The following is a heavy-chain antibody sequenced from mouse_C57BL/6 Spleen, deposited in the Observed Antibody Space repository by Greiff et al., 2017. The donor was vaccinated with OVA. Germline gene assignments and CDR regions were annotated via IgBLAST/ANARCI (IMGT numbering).Heavy chain of an antibody. J-gene: IGHJ4*01. D-gene: IGHD4-1*01. CDR2: IDPSDSET. CDR3: AAGVYYAMDY. V-gene: IGHV1-52*01. Sequence: QVQLQQSGAELVRPGSSVKLSCKASGYTFTSYWMHWVKQRPTQGLEWIGNIDPSDSETHYNQKFKDKATLTVDKSSSTAYMQLSSLTSEDSAVYYCAAGVYYAMDYWGQGTSVTVSS. CDR1: GYTFTSYW.